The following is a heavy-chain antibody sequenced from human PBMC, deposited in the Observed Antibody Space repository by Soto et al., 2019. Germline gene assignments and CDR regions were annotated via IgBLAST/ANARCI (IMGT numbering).Heavy chain of an antibody. Sequence: GSLVLSCSASGFTFSSYAMHWVRQAPGKGLEWVAVISYDGSNKYYADSVKGRFTISRDNSKNTLYLQMKSLRAEDTAVYYCARDLFTGFWSGTNWFDPWGQGTLVTVSS. J-gene: IGHJ5*02. CDR2: ISYDGSNK. V-gene: IGHV3-30-3*01. D-gene: IGHD3-3*01. CDR1: GFTFSSYA. CDR3: ARDLFTGFWSGTNWFDP.